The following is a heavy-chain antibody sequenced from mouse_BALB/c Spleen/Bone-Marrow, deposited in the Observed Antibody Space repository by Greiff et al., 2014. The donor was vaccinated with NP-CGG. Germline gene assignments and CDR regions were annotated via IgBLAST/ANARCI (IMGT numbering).Heavy chain of an antibody. J-gene: IGHJ4*01. CDR1: GFSLTNYG. CDR2: IWADGST. V-gene: IGHV2-9*02. Sequence: VQRVESGPGLVAPSQSLSITCTVSGFSLTNYGAHWVRQPPGKGLEWLGVIWADGSTNHNSALMSRLSISKDNSKSQVFFKMNSLQTDDTAMYYCARITTATGAMDYWGQGTSVTVSS. D-gene: IGHD1-2*01. CDR3: ARITTATGAMDY.